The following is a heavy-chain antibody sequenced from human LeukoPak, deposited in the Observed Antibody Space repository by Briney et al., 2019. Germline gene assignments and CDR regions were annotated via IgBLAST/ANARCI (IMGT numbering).Heavy chain of an antibody. V-gene: IGHV1-69*13. J-gene: IGHJ6*02. Sequence: SVKVSCKASGGTFSSYAISWVRQAPGQGPEWMGGITPMFGTAKYAQKFQGRVTITADESTSTAYMELSSLRSEDTAVYYCARDPSYSSSWLTYHYGMDVWGQGTTVTVSS. CDR1: GGTFSSYA. D-gene: IGHD6-13*01. CDR3: ARDPSYSSSWLTYHYGMDV. CDR2: ITPMFGTA.